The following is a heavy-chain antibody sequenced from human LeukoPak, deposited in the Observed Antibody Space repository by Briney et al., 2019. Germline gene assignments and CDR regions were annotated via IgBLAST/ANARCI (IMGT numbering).Heavy chain of an antibody. CDR2: ISAYNGNT. CDR1: GYTFTSYG. Sequence: ASVKVSCKASGYTFTSYGISWVRQAPGQGLEWMGWISAYNGNTNYAQKLQGRVTMTTDTSTSTAYMELRSLSSDDTAVYYCARDKGYDFWSGYMMGIGRAGFTFDYWGQGTLVTVSS. J-gene: IGHJ4*02. V-gene: IGHV1-18*01. D-gene: IGHD3-3*01. CDR3: ARDKGYDFWSGYMMGIGRAGFTFDY.